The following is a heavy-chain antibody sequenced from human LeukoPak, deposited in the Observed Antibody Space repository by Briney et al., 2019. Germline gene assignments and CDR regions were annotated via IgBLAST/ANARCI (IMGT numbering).Heavy chain of an antibody. CDR2: ISGSGGSI. V-gene: IGHV3-23*01. J-gene: IGHJ4*02. D-gene: IGHD3-10*01. CDR1: GFTFRSYA. Sequence: PGASLRLSCAASGFTFRSYAMTWVRQAPGKGLEGVSVISGSGGSIYYADSVKGRFTISRDKYKNTLYLQMNSLRAEDTALYYCAEDRIFGDYFDYWGQGTLVSVSS. CDR3: AEDRIFGDYFDY.